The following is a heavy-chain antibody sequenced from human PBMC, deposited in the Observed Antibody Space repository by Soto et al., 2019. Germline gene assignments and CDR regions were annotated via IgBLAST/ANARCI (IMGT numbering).Heavy chain of an antibody. V-gene: IGHV4-61*01. CDR1: GGSVSSGSYY. D-gene: IGHD3-22*01. Sequence: SETLSLTCTVSGGSVSSGSYYWSWIRQPPGKGLEWIGYIYYSGSTNYNPSLKSRVTISVDTSKNQFSLKLSSVTAADTAVYYCARVRYYYDSSGYPPYNWFDPWGQGTLVTVS. J-gene: IGHJ5*02. CDR2: IYYSGST. CDR3: ARVRYYYDSSGYPPYNWFDP.